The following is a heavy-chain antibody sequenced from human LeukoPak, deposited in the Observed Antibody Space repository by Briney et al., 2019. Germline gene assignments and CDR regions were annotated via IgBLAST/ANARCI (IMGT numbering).Heavy chain of an antibody. V-gene: IGHV3-21*01. J-gene: IGHJ4*02. CDR3: VRDLFDDYSLDY. D-gene: IGHD3-16*01. Sequence: GGSLRLSCAASGFTFSSYSMNWVRQAPGKGLEWVSSINSDSRLMYYAESVKGRFTISRDNARNSLYLQLNSLRAEDTAVYFCVRDLFDDYSLDYWGQGTLVTVSS. CDR2: INSDSRLM. CDR1: GFTFSSYS.